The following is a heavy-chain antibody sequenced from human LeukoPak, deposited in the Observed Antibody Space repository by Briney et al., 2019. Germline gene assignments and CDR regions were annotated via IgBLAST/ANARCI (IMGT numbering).Heavy chain of an antibody. J-gene: IGHJ4*02. CDR1: GFTFSSYN. D-gene: IGHD1-26*01. CDR2: ISTTSNYI. Sequence: GGSLRLSCVASGFTFSSYNMNWVRQAPGRGLEWVSSISTTSNYIYYADSVKGRFTISRDNAKNSLYLQMNSLRAEDTAVYYCARVHSGSPHWGQGTLVTVSS. CDR3: ARVHSGSPH. V-gene: IGHV3-21*01.